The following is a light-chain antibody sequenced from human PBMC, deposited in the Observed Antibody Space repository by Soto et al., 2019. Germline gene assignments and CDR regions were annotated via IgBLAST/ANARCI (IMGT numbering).Light chain of an antibody. CDR1: SSDVGAYNY. J-gene: IGLJ3*02. CDR2: EVS. V-gene: IGLV2-8*01. Sequence: QSALTQPPSASGSPGQSVTISCTGTSSDVGAYNYVSWYRQHPGKAPKLMIYEVSKRPSGVPDRFSGSKSGNTASLTVSGLQAEDEAEYYCSSYAGSNSCVFGGGTTVTVL. CDR3: SSYAGSNSCV.